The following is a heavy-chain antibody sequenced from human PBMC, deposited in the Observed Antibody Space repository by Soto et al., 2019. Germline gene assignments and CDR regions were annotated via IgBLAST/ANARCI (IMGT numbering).Heavy chain of an antibody. Sequence: SETLSLTCTVSGGSVSSGSYYWSWIRQPPGKGLEWIGYIYYTGNSNYNPSLKNRVAMSVDTSKNHFSLKLSSVTAADTAVYYCARGGYCSGNSCPAYYYYYYGMDVWGQGTTVTVSS. CDR3: ARGGYCSGNSCPAYYYYYYGMDV. J-gene: IGHJ6*02. D-gene: IGHD2-15*01. CDR2: IYYTGNS. CDR1: GGSVSSGSYY. V-gene: IGHV4-61*03.